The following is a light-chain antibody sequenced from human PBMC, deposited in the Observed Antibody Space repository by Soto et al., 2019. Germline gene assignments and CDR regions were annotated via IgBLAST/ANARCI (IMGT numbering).Light chain of an antibody. J-gene: IGKJ1*01. CDR3: QQYNSLWT. CDR1: QGISSA. Sequence: AIPLTQSPSSLSASVGDRVTITCRASQGISSALAWYQQKPGKAPKLLIYDASSLESGVPSRFSGSGSGTDFTLTISSLQPDDFATYYCQQYNSLWTFGQGTKVDIK. CDR2: DAS. V-gene: IGKV1-13*02.